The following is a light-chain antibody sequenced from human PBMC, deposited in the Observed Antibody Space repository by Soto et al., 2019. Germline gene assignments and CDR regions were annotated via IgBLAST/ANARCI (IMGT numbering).Light chain of an antibody. J-gene: IGKJ4*01. CDR3: QHHSNWLT. CDR1: QSVSSY. Sequence: EIALTQSPATLSLSPGERATLSCRASQSVSSYLAWYQQKPGQAPRLLIYYASYRATGIPARFSGSGSGTDFTLTISSLEPDDFAVYYCQHHSNWLTFGGGTKVEIK. V-gene: IGKV3-11*01. CDR2: YAS.